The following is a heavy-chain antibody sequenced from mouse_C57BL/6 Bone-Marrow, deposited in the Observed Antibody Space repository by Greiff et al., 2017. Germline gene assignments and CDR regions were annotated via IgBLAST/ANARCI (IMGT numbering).Heavy chain of an antibody. CDR2: ISYDGSN. CDR3: AREEDYYGSSYGFAY. J-gene: IGHJ3*01. CDR1: GYSITSGYY. Sequence: EVKLMESGPGLVKPSQSLSLTCSVTGYSITSGYYWNWIRQFPGNKLEWMGYISYDGSNNYNPSLKNRISITRDTSKNQFFLKLNSVTTEDTATYYCAREEDYYGSSYGFAYWGQGTRVTVSA. V-gene: IGHV3-6*01. D-gene: IGHD1-1*01.